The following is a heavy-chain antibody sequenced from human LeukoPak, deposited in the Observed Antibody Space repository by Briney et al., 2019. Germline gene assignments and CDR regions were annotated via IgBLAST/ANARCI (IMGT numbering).Heavy chain of an antibody. Sequence: PGGSLRLSCAASRFTFSSYWMSWVRQAPGKGLEWIGEINHSGTTNYNSSPKSRATISVDTSRNQFSLKLSSVTAADTAVYYCARAGFALAPHRGTPFDYWGQGTLVTVSS. V-gene: IGHV4-34*01. D-gene: IGHD6-6*01. J-gene: IGHJ4*02. CDR2: INHSGTT. CDR3: ARAGFALAPHRGTPFDY. CDR1: RFTFSSYW.